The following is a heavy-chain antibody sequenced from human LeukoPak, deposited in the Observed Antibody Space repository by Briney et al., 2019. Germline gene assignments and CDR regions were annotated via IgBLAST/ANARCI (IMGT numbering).Heavy chain of an antibody. J-gene: IGHJ5*02. CDR1: GGSISSGDYY. V-gene: IGHV4-30-4*08. Sequence: SETLSLTCTVSGGSISSGDYYWSWIRQPPGKGLEWIGYIYYSGSTYYNPSLKSRVTISVDTSKNQFSLKLSSVTAADTAVYYCARHPFLTVTGFDPWGQGTLVTVSS. CDR2: IYYSGST. D-gene: IGHD4-17*01. CDR3: ARHPFLTVTGFDP.